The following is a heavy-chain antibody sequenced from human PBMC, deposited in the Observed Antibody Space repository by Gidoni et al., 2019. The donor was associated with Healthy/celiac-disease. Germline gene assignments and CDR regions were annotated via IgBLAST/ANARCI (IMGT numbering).Heavy chain of an antibody. CDR3: AKDRYYYDSSGYDY. D-gene: IGHD3-22*01. V-gene: IGHV3-9*01. CDR2: ISWNSGSI. Sequence: EVQLVESGGGLVQPGRSLRLSCAASGFTFADYAMHWVRRAPGKGLEWVSGISWNSGSIGYADSVKGRFTISRDNAKNSLYLQMNSLRAEDTALYYCAKDRYYYDSSGYDYWGQGTLVTVSS. J-gene: IGHJ4*02. CDR1: GFTFADYA.